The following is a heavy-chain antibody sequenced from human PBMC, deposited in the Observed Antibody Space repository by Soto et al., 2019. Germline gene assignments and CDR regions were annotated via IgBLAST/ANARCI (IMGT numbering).Heavy chain of an antibody. CDR2: IIPIFGTA. V-gene: IGHV1-69*01. Sequence: QVQLMQSGAEVKKPGSSVKVSCKASGGTFSSYAISWVRQAPGQGLEWMGGIIPIFGTANYAQKFQGRGTITADESTSTAYMELSSLRSEDTAVYYCAREPRTTWLVQVVPIYYFDYWGQGTLVTVSS. J-gene: IGHJ4*02. CDR3: AREPRTTWLVQVVPIYYFDY. CDR1: GGTFSSYA. D-gene: IGHD6-6*01.